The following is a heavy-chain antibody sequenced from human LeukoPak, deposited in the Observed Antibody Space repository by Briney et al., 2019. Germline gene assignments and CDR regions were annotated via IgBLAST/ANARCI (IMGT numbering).Heavy chain of an antibody. J-gene: IGHJ4*02. CDR3: ARDHYDSSGYYQFDY. D-gene: IGHD3-22*01. CDR1: GGSISSSSYY. Sequence: SETLSLTCTVSGGSISSSSYYWGWIRQPPGKGLEWIGSIYYSGSTYYNPSLKSRVTISVDTSKNQFSLKLSSVTAADTAVYYCARDHYDSSGYYQFDYWGQGTLVTVSS. CDR2: IYYSGST. V-gene: IGHV4-39*07.